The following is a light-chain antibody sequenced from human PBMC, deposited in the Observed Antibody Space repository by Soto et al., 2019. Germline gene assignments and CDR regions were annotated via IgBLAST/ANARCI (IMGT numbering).Light chain of an antibody. CDR2: LNSDGSH. J-gene: IGLJ3*02. CDR1: SGHNTYA. V-gene: IGLV4-69*01. Sequence: QPVLTQSPSASASLGASVKLTCTLSSGHNTYAIAWHQQQPEKGPRYLMKLNSDGSHSKGDGIPDRFSGSSSGAERYLTISRLQSEDEADYYCQTWGTGPWVFGGGTKLTVL. CDR3: QTWGTGPWV.